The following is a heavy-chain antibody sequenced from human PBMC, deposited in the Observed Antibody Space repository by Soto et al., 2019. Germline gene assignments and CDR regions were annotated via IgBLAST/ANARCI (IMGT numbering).Heavy chain of an antibody. CDR2: IWYDGSSK. CDR3: ARDVRLRVPYGMDV. Sequence: QVQLVESGGGLVQPGRSLRLSCAASGFTFSSYGMHWVRQAPGTGLEWVAVIWYDGSSKYYADSVKGRFTISRDNSKSTLYLQMNSLRGEDTAVYYCARDVRLRVPYGMDVWGQGTTVTVSS. CDR1: GFTFSSYG. V-gene: IGHV3-33*01. J-gene: IGHJ6*02. D-gene: IGHD5-12*01.